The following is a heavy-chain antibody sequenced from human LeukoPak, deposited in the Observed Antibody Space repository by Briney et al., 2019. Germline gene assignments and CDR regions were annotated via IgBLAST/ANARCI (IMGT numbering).Heavy chain of an antibody. J-gene: IGHJ4*02. CDR3: ARAEIHDYGDSFNY. Sequence: GGSLRLSCAASGFTFSSYGMHWVRQAPGKGLEWVAVIWYDGSNKYYADSVKGRFTISRDNSKNTLYLQMNSLRAEDTAVYYCARAEIHDYGDSFNYWGQGTLVTVSS. CDR1: GFTFSSYG. D-gene: IGHD4-17*01. V-gene: IGHV3-33*01. CDR2: IWYDGSNK.